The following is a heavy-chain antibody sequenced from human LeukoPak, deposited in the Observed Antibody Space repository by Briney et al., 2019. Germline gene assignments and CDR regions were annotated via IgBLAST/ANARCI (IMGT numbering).Heavy chain of an antibody. D-gene: IGHD2-2*01. CDR2: LNHSGRN. J-gene: IGHJ6*02. CDR1: GGSFSDYF. V-gene: IGHV4-34*01. CDR3: ARDVVVVRAAIHYGMDV. Sequence: SETLSLTCAVYGGSFSDYFWGWLPPPPGKGLEGIGELNHSGRNYYNPSLKRRVTISVDTSKSQFSLHLSSVTAADTAVYYCARDVVVVRAAIHYGMDVWGQGTTVTVSS.